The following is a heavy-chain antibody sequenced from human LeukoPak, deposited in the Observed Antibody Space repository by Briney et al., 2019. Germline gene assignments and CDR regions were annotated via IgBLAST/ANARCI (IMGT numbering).Heavy chain of an antibody. CDR3: AKSEKYDFWSGYYTGNPADV. V-gene: IGHV3-23*01. J-gene: IGHJ6*04. D-gene: IGHD3-3*01. CDR1: GFTFSSYA. Sequence: PGGSLRLSCAASGFTFSSYAMSWVRQAPGKGLEWVSHISGSDGNTNYADSVKGRFTISRDNSKNTLYLQMNSLRAEDTAVYYCAKSEKYDFWSGYYTGNPADVWGKGTTVTVSS. CDR2: ISGSDGNT.